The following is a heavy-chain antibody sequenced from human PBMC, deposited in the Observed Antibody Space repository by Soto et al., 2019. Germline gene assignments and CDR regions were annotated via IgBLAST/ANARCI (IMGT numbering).Heavy chain of an antibody. Sequence: ASVKVSCKASGFTFTSSAVQWVRQARGQRLEWIGWIVVGSGNTNYAQKFQERVTITRDMSTSTAYMELSSLRSEDTAVYYCVFGDCTRSSCSYSFYGLDVWGQGTPVTVSS. CDR1: GFTFTSSA. J-gene: IGHJ6*02. V-gene: IGHV1-58*01. D-gene: IGHD2-2*03. CDR3: VFGDCTRSSCSYSFYGLDV. CDR2: IVVGSGNT.